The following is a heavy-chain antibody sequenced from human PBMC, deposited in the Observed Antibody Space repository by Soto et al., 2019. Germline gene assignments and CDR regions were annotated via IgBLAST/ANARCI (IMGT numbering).Heavy chain of an antibody. J-gene: IGHJ6*02. CDR2: IYYSATT. D-gene: IGHD5-18*01. CDR1: GGSISSYY. V-gene: IGHV4-59*08. CDR3: RRSIRYNTDV. Sequence: SETLSLTCSVFGGSISSYYWSWIRQPPGKGLEWIGYIYYSATTNYNPSLKSRVTISVDTSKNQFSLKLTSVTAADTAVYYCRRSIRYNTDVWGQGTTVTVSS.